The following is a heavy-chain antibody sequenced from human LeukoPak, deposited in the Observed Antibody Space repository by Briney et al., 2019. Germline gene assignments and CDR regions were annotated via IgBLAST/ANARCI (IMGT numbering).Heavy chain of an antibody. CDR2: IKTDGRST. D-gene: IGHD6-19*01. Sequence: PGGSLRLSCAASGFTFSSYWMHWVRQAPGKGPVWVSLIKTDGRSTSYADSVKGRFTISRDNAKNSLYLQMNSLRAEDTAVYYCARLGIAVAGTLVYWGQGTLVTVSS. V-gene: IGHV3-74*01. J-gene: IGHJ4*02. CDR1: GFTFSSYW. CDR3: ARLGIAVAGTLVY.